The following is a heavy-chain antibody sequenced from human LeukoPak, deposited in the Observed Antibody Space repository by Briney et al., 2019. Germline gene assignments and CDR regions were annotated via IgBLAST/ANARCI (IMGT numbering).Heavy chain of an antibody. V-gene: IGHV3-15*01. D-gene: IGHD5-24*01. J-gene: IGHJ4*02. CDR2: IKTKTDGGTI. CDR3: AWHYFDY. CDR1: GFTFSNAW. Sequence: GGSLRPSCAASGFTFSNAWMSWVRQAPGKGLEWVGRIKTKTDGGTIEYAAPVTGRFTISRDDSKNTLYLQMNSLKTEDTAVYYCAWHYFDYWGQGTLVTVSS.